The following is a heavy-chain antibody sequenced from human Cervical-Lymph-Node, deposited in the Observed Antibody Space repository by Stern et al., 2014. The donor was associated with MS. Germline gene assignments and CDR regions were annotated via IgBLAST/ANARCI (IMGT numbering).Heavy chain of an antibody. CDR3: AHEDTAMVMGY. V-gene: IGHV2-5*02. Sequence: ESGPTLAKPTQTLTLTCPFSGVSLSTSGVGVGWIRQPPGKALEWLALIYWDDDKRYSPSLKSRLTITKDTSKNQVVLTMTNMDPVDTATYYCAHEDTAMVMGYWGQGTLVTVSS. D-gene: IGHD5-18*01. CDR1: GVSLSTSGVG. CDR2: IYWDDDK. J-gene: IGHJ4*02.